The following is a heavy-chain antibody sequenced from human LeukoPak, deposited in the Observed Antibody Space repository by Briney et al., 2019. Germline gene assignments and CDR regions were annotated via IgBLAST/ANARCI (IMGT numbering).Heavy chain of an antibody. CDR3: ARVGGYSSGWPNYYYYYMDV. J-gene: IGHJ6*03. Sequence: PSETLSLTCTVTGGSISSYYWSWIRQPPGKGLEWIGYIYYSGSTNYNPSLKSRVTISVDTSKNQFSLKLSSVTAADTAVYYCARVGGYSSGWPNYYYYYMDVWGKGTTVTISS. CDR2: IYYSGST. D-gene: IGHD6-19*01. V-gene: IGHV4-59*01. CDR1: GGSISSYY.